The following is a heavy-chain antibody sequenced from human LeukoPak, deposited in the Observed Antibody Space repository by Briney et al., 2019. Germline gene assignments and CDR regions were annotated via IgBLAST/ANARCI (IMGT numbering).Heavy chain of an antibody. V-gene: IGHV3-7*01. Sequence: GGSLRLSCAASGFTFSSYSMHWVRQAPGKGLEWVANIKGDGSETYYADSVKGRFTISRDNAKNSLYLQMNSLRAEDTAVYYCAKYRLVWLPAPVFDYWGQGILVTVSS. J-gene: IGHJ4*02. D-gene: IGHD5-24*01. CDR3: AKYRLVWLPAPVFDY. CDR2: IKGDGSET. CDR1: GFTFSSYS.